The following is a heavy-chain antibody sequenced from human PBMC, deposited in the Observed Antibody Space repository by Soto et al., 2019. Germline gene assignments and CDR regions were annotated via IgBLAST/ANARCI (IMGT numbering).Heavy chain of an antibody. CDR3: ARVINYYDSSGYYGWFDP. V-gene: IGHV1-69*02. CDR1: GGTFSSYT. J-gene: IGHJ5*02. CDR2: IIPILGIA. Sequence: ASVKVSCKASGGTFSSYTISWVRQAPGQGLEWMGRIIPILGIANYAQKFQGRVTITADKSTSTAYMELSSLRSEDTAVYYCARVINYYDSSGYYGWFDPWGQGTLVTVSS. D-gene: IGHD3-22*01.